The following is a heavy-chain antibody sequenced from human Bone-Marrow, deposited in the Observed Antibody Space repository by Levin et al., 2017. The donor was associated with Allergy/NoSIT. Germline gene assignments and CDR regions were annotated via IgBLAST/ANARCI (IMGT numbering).Heavy chain of an antibody. CDR3: ASGWAARFRGGVRYYDYGMDV. CDR2: INPSGGST. D-gene: IGHD2-15*01. Sequence: ASVKVSCKASGYTFTSYYMHWVRQAPGQGLEWMGIINPSGGSTSYAQKFQGRVTMTRDTSTSTVYMELSSLRSEDTAVYYCASGWAARFRGGVRYYDYGMDVWGQGTTVTVSS. J-gene: IGHJ6*02. CDR1: GYTFTSYY. V-gene: IGHV1-46*01.